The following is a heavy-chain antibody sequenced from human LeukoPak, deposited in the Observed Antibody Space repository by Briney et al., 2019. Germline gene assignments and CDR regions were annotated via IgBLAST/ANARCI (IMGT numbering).Heavy chain of an antibody. Sequence: GESLKISCQGSGYTFTNYWIGWVRQMPGKGLEWMGIIYPGDSDTRYSPSFQGQVTISADKSISTAYLQWSSLKASDTAMYYCARRYYYDSGSSQSFDYWGQGTLVTVSS. D-gene: IGHD3-10*01. CDR2: IYPGDSDT. J-gene: IGHJ4*02. CDR1: GYTFTNYW. CDR3: ARRYYYDSGSSQSFDY. V-gene: IGHV5-51*01.